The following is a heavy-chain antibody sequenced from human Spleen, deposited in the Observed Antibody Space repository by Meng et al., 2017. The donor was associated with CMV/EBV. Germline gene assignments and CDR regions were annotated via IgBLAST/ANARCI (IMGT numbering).Heavy chain of an antibody. D-gene: IGHD3-3*01. J-gene: IGHJ5*02. V-gene: IGHV4-59*01. CDR1: GGSIKPYY. CDR3: ARVWITIFGVVIGPFDP. CDR2: IFYSGST. Sequence: SETLSLTCSVSGGSIKPYYWSWIRQPPGKGPEWIGYIFYSGSTNYNPSLKSRVTISLDTSVNQFSLNLNSVTAADTAVYYCARVWITIFGVVIGPFDPWGQGTLVTVSS.